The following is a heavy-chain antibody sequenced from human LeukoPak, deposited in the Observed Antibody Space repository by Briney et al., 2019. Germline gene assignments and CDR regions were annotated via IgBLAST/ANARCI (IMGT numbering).Heavy chain of an antibody. CDR3: ARVIVTGYYDAVDI. J-gene: IGHJ3*02. D-gene: IGHD3-9*01. CDR2: IYSGGST. Sequence: GGSLRLSCAASGFTVSSNHMSWVRQAPGKGLEWVSVIYSGGSTYYADSVKGRFTISRDNSKNTLYLQMNSLRAEDTAVYYCARVIVTGYYDAVDIWGQGTMATVSS. V-gene: IGHV3-53*01. CDR1: GFTVSSNH.